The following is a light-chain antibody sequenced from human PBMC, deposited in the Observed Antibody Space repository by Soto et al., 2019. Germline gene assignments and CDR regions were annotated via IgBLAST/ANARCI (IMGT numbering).Light chain of an antibody. Sequence: EVLMTQSPATLSVSPVEIATLSCRASQSVSGKLAWYQQKPGQAPRLLIYGASTRATGVPDRFSGSGSGTDFTLTISRLEPEDFAVYHCQQYGSLSWTCGQGTKVDI. V-gene: IGKV3-20*01. CDR1: QSVSGK. CDR2: GAS. CDR3: QQYGSLSWT. J-gene: IGKJ1*01.